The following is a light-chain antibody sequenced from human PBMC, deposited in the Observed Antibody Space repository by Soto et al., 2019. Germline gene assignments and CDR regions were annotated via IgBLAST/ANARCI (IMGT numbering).Light chain of an antibody. CDR1: QSVSSY. V-gene: IGKV3-11*01. J-gene: IGKJ4*01. Sequence: EIVLTQSPATLSLSPGERATLSCRASQSVSSYLAWYQQKPGQAPRLLIYDASNRATGIPARFSGSGSATDISLTISSLEPEDVSVYYCQQRSNWPFLTFGGGTKVEIK. CDR3: QQRSNWPFLT. CDR2: DAS.